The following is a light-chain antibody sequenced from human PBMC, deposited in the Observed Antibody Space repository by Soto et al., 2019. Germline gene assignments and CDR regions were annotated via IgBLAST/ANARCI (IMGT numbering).Light chain of an antibody. CDR1: SSDIRAGYD. J-gene: IGLJ2*01. Sequence: QAVVTQPPSVSGAPGQRVTISCTGSSSDIRAGYDVHWYQQLPGTAPKLLIYANSNRPSGVPDRFSGSKSDTSASLAITGLQAEDEADYYCQSYDSSLSGSVIFGGGTKVTVL. V-gene: IGLV1-40*01. CDR3: QSYDSSLSGSVI. CDR2: ANS.